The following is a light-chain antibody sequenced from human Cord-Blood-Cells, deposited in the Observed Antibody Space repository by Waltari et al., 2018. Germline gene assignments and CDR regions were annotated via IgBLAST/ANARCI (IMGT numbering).Light chain of an antibody. V-gene: IGKV1-39*01. Sequence: DIQMTQSPSSLSASVGDRVTITCRASQSISSYLNWYQQKPGKAPKLLICAASSLQSGVPARFSGNGAGTDFTLTISSLQPEDFATYYCQQSYSTPRTVGGGTKVESK. J-gene: IGKJ4*01. CDR1: QSISSY. CDR2: AAS. CDR3: QQSYSTPRT.